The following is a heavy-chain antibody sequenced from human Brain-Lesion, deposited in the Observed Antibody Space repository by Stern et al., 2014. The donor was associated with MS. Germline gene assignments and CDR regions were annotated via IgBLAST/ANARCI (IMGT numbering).Heavy chain of an antibody. CDR2: INQDGSDK. CDR1: GFTFSDYW. D-gene: IGHD3-3*01. J-gene: IGHJ5*02. Sequence: EVQLVQSGGYLVQPGGSLRLSCVASGFTFSDYWLTWVRQAPGKGLQWLANINQDGSDKNYVDSVKGRFTISRDNAKNSLYLQMNSLRVDDTAVYYCARIDRGNYDFWSGYYDYWFDPWGQGTLVTVSS. CDR3: ARIDRGNYDFWSGYYDYWFDP. V-gene: IGHV3-7*01.